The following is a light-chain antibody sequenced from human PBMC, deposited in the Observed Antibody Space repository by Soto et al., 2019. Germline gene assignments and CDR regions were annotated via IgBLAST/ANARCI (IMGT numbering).Light chain of an antibody. J-gene: IGLJ2*01. CDR2: LNSDGSH. V-gene: IGLV4-69*01. CDR3: QTWDTGSVI. Sequence: QPVVTQSPSATASLGASVKFTCTLSSGHSSYAIAWHQQQPEKGPRYLMKLNSDGSHNKGDGIPDRFSGSSSGAERYLTISSLQSVDQADYYSQTWDTGSVIFGGGTKLTVL. CDR1: SGHSSYA.